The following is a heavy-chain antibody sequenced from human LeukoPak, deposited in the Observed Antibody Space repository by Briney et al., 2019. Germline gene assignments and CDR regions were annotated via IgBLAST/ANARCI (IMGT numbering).Heavy chain of an antibody. CDR3: ARGFDSSGYYDY. D-gene: IGHD3-22*01. CDR2: INHSGST. Sequence: LETLSLTCAVYGGSFSGYYWSWIRQPPGKGLEWIGEINHSGSTNYNPSLKSRVTISVDTSKNQFSLKLSSVTAADTAVYYCARGFDSSGYYDYWGQGTLVTVSS. CDR1: GGSFSGYY. V-gene: IGHV4-34*01. J-gene: IGHJ4*02.